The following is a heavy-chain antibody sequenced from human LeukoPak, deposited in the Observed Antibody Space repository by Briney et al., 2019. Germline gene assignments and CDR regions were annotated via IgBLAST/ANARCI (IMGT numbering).Heavy chain of an antibody. J-gene: IGHJ4*02. V-gene: IGHV3-21*04. CDR3: TRHRGLLWSTS. CDR1: GFTFSYSS. Sequence: PGGSLRLSCAASGFTFSYSSMNWVRQAPGKGLEWVSSISSSSGYIYYADSVKGRFTISRDKSKNTLYLQMNSLRAEDTAVYYCTRHRGLLWSTSWGQGTLVTVSS. CDR2: ISSSSGYI. D-gene: IGHD3-10*01.